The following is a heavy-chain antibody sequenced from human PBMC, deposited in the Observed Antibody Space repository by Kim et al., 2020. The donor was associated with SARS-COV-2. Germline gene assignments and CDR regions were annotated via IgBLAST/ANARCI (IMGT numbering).Heavy chain of an antibody. D-gene: IGHD3-22*01. J-gene: IGHJ4*02. V-gene: IGHV3-73*01. CDR3: TCLFTYEGY. CDR1: GFTFTGSA. Sequence: GGSLRLSCAASGFTFTGSAIHWVRQASGKGLEWVGRIRSKPNNYATAYAASVEGRFTISRDDSENTAYLQMNSLKTEDTAVYYCTCLFTYEGYWGQGTLVTVSS. CDR2: IRSKPNNYAT.